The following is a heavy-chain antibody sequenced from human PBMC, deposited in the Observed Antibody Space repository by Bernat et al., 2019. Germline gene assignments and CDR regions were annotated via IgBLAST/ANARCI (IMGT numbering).Heavy chain of an antibody. CDR2: IWYDGSNK. D-gene: IGHD3-9*01. Sequence: QVQLVESGGGVVQPGRSLRLSCAASGFTFSSYGMHWVRQAPGKGLEWVAVIWYDGSNKYYADSVKGRFTNARDNSKNTQYLQMNNLRAEDTAVDYCAGPNYDILTGRGAFDIWGQGTMVTVSS. CDR3: AGPNYDILTGRGAFDI. CDR1: GFTFSSYG. V-gene: IGHV3-33*01. J-gene: IGHJ3*02.